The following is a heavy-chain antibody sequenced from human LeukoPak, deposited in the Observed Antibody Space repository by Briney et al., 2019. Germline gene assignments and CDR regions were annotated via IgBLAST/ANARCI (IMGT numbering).Heavy chain of an antibody. CDR3: ARGRGAGIVVVVAAYNWFDP. Sequence: SETLSLTCTVSGGSISSYYWSWIRQPAGKGLEWIGRIYTSGSTTYNPSLKSRVTMSVDTSKNQFSLKLSSVTAADTAVYYCARGRGAGIVVVVAAYNWFDPWGQGTLVTVSS. J-gene: IGHJ5*02. D-gene: IGHD2-15*01. CDR1: GGSISSYY. CDR2: IYTSGST. V-gene: IGHV4-4*07.